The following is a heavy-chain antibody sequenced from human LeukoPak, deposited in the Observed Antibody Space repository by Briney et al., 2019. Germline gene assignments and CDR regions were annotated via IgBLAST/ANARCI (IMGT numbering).Heavy chain of an antibody. CDR3: ARGDGGPAPDAFDI. Sequence: SETLSLTCTVSGGSISSSDYYWGWIRQPPGKGLEWIGSIYYSGSSYYNPSLKSRVTMSVDTSKNQFSLKLSSVTAADTAVYYCARGDGGPAPDAFDIWGQGTMVTVSS. J-gene: IGHJ3*02. D-gene: IGHD3-16*01. V-gene: IGHV4-39*07. CDR2: IYYSGSS. CDR1: GGSISSSDYY.